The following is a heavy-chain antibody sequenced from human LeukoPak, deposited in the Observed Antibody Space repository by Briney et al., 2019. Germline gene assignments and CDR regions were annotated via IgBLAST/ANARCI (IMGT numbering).Heavy chain of an antibody. J-gene: IGHJ6*02. CDR3: ARDIVVVAAKLSYEPYYYGMDV. V-gene: IGHV3-30-3*01. D-gene: IGHD2-15*01. Sequence: GGSLRLSCAASGFTFSSYAMHWVRQAPGKGLEWVAVISYDGSNKYYADSVKGRFTISRDNSKNTLYLQMNSLRAEDTAVYYCARDIVVVAAKLSYEPYYYGMDVWGQGTTVTVSS. CDR2: ISYDGSNK. CDR1: GFTFSSYA.